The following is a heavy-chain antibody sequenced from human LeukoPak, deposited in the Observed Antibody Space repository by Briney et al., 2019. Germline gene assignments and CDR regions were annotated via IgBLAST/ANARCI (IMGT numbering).Heavy chain of an antibody. CDR3: ARSRDGYLDY. Sequence: SETLSLTCAVSGGSISSSNWWSWIRQPPGKGLEWIGYIYYSGSTNYNPSLKSRVTISVDTSKNQFSLKLSSVTAADTAVYYCARSRDGYLDYWGQGTLVTVSS. V-gene: IGHV4-61*01. D-gene: IGHD5-24*01. CDR1: GGSISSSNW. CDR2: IYYSGST. J-gene: IGHJ4*02.